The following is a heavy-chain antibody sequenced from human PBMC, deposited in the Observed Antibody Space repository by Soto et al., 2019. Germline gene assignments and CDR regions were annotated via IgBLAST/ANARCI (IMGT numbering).Heavy chain of an antibody. CDR1: GGRVSIDCG. CDR2: IYYSGSS. CDR3: ARGGARWPGYFDS. D-gene: IGHD2-15*01. V-gene: IGHV4-30-4*08. J-gene: IGHJ4*02. Sequence: SGGRVSIDCGCGWFNQPPGKGLCWLGYIYYSGSSYSHPALQSRLSMSLDTSKNQFPLKLRSVTAADTAVYYGARGGARWPGYFDSWAQPPLVTLSS.